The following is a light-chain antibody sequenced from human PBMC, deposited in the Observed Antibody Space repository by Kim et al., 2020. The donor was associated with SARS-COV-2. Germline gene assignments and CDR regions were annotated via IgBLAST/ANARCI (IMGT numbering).Light chain of an antibody. V-gene: IGLV1-40*01. CDR1: RSNIGAGYD. Sequence: RVTISCTGSRSNIGAGYDVHWYQQLPGTAPKLLIYGNTNRPSGVPDRFSGSKSGTSASLAITGLQAEDEADYYCQSYDSSLSSSIFGGGTQLTVL. CDR3: QSYDSSLSSSI. CDR2: GNT. J-gene: IGLJ2*01.